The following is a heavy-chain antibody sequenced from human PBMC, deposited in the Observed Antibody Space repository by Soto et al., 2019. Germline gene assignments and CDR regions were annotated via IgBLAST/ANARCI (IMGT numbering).Heavy chain of an antibody. Sequence: PGGSLRLSSAASGFTFDDYAIHWVRQAPGKGLEWVSGISWNSGSIGYADSVKGRFTISRDNAKNSLYLQMNSLRAEDTALYYCAKDMVRGVIIGGMDVWGQGTTVTVSS. CDR3: AKDMVRGVIIGGMDV. CDR1: GFTFDDYA. D-gene: IGHD3-10*01. CDR2: ISWNSGSI. V-gene: IGHV3-9*01. J-gene: IGHJ6*02.